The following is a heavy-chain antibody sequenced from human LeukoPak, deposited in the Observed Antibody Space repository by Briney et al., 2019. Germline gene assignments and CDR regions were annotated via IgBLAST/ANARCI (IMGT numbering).Heavy chain of an antibody. D-gene: IGHD3-10*01. CDR1: GGSISSGDYY. J-gene: IGHJ4*02. Sequence: SETLSLTCTVSGGSISSGDYYWSWIRQPPGKGLEWIGYIYYSGSTYYNPSLKSRVTISVDTSKNQFSLKLSSVTAADTAVYYCARAIRGVVTIDYWGQGTLVTVSS. CDR2: IYYSGST. V-gene: IGHV4-30-4*08. CDR3: ARAIRGVVTIDY.